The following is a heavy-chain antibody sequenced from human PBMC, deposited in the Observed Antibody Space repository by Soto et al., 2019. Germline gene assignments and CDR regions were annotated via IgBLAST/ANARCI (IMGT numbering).Heavy chain of an antibody. J-gene: IGHJ4*02. CDR3: VRWTGFGDF. CDR2: FSGGSGTT. Sequence: EVRLLESGGGLLQPGGSLRLSCVGSGFTFPNHGVTWVRQVPGKGLEWVCGFSGGSGTTHYADRVRGRFTISRDDPRQTVYLHMNSLGADDTAVYYCVRWTGFGDFWGQGTLVTVSS. D-gene: IGHD3-10*01. CDR1: GFTFPNHG. V-gene: IGHV3-23*01.